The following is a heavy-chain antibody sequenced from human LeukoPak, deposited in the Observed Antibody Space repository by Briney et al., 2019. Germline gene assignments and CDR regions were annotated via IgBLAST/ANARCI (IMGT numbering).Heavy chain of an antibody. CDR2: TYYRSKWYN. V-gene: IGHV6-1*01. D-gene: IGHD3-16*02. J-gene: IGHJ3*02. CDR3: ARDSISIMITFGGVIAHAFDI. CDR1: GDSVSSNSAA. Sequence: SQTLSLTCAISGDSVSSNSAAWNWIRQSPSRGLEWLGRTYYRSKWYNDYAVSVKSRITINPDTSKNQFSLQLNSVTPEDTAVYYCARDSISIMITFGGVIAHAFDIWGQGTMVTVSS.